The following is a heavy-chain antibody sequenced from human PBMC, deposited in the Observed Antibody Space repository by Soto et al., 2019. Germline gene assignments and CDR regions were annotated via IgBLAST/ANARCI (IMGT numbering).Heavy chain of an antibody. Sequence: QVQLVQSGAEVKKPGSSVKVSCKASGGTFSSYAIRWVRQGPGQGLEWVGGIIPIFGTANYAQKFQGRDTITADESTSTAYMELSSLISEDTAVYYWARGREGGIVVVTSFDPWCRGALVTVSS. V-gene: IGHV1-69*01. D-gene: IGHD2-21*02. J-gene: IGHJ5*02. CDR2: IIPIFGTA. CDR1: GGTFSSYA. CDR3: ARGREGGIVVVTSFDP.